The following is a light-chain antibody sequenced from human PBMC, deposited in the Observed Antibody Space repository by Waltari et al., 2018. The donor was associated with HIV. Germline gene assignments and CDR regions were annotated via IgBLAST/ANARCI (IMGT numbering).Light chain of an antibody. V-gene: IGLV10-54*04. CDR3: STWDSSLSAWV. CDR1: SNNVGNQG. J-gene: IGLJ3*02. Sequence: QAGLTQPPSVSKDLRQTATLTCTGNSNNVGNQGAAWLQRHQGHPPELLSYRNNNRPSGISERFSASRSGNTASLTITGLQPEDEADYYCSTWDSSLSAWVFGGGTKLTVL. CDR2: RNN.